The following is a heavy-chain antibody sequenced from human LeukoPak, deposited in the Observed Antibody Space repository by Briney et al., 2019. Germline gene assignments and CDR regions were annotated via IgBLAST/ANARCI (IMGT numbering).Heavy chain of an antibody. CDR1: GGSISSYY. CDR2: IYTSGST. V-gene: IGHV4-4*09. J-gene: IGHJ4*02. Sequence: SETLSLTCTVSGGSISSYYWSWIRQPPGKGLEWIGYIYTSGSTNYNPSLKSRVTISVDTSKNQFSLKLSSVTAADTAVYYCGRTRDSSGFMIDYWGQGTLVTVSS. D-gene: IGHD3-22*01. CDR3: GRTRDSSGFMIDY.